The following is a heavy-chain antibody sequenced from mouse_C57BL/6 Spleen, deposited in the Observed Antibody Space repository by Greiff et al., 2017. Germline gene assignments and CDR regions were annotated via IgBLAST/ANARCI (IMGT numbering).Heavy chain of an antibody. D-gene: IGHD2-4*01. V-gene: IGHV1-15*01. Sequence: QVQLQQSGAELVRPGASVTLSCKASGYTFTDYEMHWVKQTPVHGLEWIGAIDPETGGTAYNQKFKGKAILTADKSSSTAYMELRSLTSEDSAVYCGTRDYDYAWFAYWGQGTLVTVSA. CDR2: IDPETGGT. CDR1: GYTFTDYE. J-gene: IGHJ3*01. CDR3: TRDYDYAWFAY.